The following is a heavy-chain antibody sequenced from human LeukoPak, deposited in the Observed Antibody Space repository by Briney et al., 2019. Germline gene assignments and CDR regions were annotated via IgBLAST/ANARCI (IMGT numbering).Heavy chain of an antibody. J-gene: IGHJ4*02. CDR1: GFTLSSYW. Sequence: SGGSLRLSCAASGFTLSSYWMSWVRQAPGKGLEWVANIKQDGSEKYYVDSVKGRFNISRDNAKNSLYLQMDSLRVEDTAVYYCARDDPNVGATHDYWGQGTLVTVSS. CDR2: IKQDGSEK. D-gene: IGHD1-26*01. CDR3: ARDDPNVGATHDY. V-gene: IGHV3-7*01.